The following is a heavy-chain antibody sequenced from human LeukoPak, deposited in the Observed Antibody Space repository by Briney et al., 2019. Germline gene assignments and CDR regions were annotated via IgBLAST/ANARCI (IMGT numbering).Heavy chain of an antibody. D-gene: IGHD5-12*01. CDR1: GGSISSGSYY. Sequence: SETLSLTCTVSGGSISSGSYYWSWIRQPAGKGLQWIGRIYPSGTTNYNPSLKSRVTISVDTSKNQFSLKLRSVTAADTAVYYCARGQEVVAENYFDYWGQGTLVTVSS. CDR2: IYPSGTT. V-gene: IGHV4-61*02. CDR3: ARGQEVVAENYFDY. J-gene: IGHJ4*02.